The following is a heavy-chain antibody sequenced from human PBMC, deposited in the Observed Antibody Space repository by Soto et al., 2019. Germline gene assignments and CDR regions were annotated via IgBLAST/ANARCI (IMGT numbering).Heavy chain of an antibody. CDR3: AKFDVVVPAATLADYYYYGMDV. D-gene: IGHD2-2*01. J-gene: IGHJ6*02. V-gene: IGHV3-23*01. Sequence: EVQLLESGGGLVQPGGSLRLSCVASGFTFSSYAMSWVRQAPGKGLEWVSAISGSGGSTYYADSVKGRFTISRDNSKNTLYLQMNSLRAEDTAVYYCAKFDVVVPAATLADYYYYGMDVWGQGTTVTVSS. CDR2: ISGSGGST. CDR1: GFTFSSYA.